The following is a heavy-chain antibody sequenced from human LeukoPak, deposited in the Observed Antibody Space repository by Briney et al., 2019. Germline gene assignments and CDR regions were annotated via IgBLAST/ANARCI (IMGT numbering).Heavy chain of an antibody. Sequence: GASLKVSCEASGDTFPSYGISWVLQAPGQGLEWMGWISTYNDKPDYAQKFQGRVTMTTDSSTRTAYMELRSLGSDDTAVYYCARGYYFGSGSFYDYFDYWGQGTLVTVSS. CDR1: GDTFPSYG. J-gene: IGHJ4*02. V-gene: IGHV1-18*01. CDR3: ARGYYFGSGSFYDYFDY. D-gene: IGHD3-10*01. CDR2: ISTYNDKP.